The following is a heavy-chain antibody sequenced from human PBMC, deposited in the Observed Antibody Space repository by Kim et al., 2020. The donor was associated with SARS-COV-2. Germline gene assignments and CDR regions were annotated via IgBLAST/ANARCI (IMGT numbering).Heavy chain of an antibody. CDR2: ISGSGGST. D-gene: IGHD7-27*01. CDR3: AKGPLVKTYGDVYELGWFGP. CDR1: GFTFGNYG. V-gene: IGHV3-23*01. Sequence: GGSLRLSCAASGFTFGNYGMSWVRQAPGKGLEWVSSISGSGGSTYFADSVKGRFTISRDNSKNTLDLQMNSLRVDDTAVYFCAKGPLVKTYGDVYELGWFGPWGQGTLVTVSS. J-gene: IGHJ5*02.